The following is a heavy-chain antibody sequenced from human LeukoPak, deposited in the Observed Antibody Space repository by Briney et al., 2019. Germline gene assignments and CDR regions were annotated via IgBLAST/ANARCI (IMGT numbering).Heavy chain of an antibody. D-gene: IGHD3-3*02. CDR2: ISGSGGST. Sequence: GGSLRVSCAASGFTFSSYAMSWVRQAPGNGLEWVSAISGSGGSTYYPGSVKGRFTISRENAKNSLYLQMNSLRAGDTAVYYCARGAHFWSGFRGSDFDYWGQGTLVTVSS. V-gene: IGHV3-23*01. CDR1: GFTFSSYA. J-gene: IGHJ4*02. CDR3: ARGAHFWSGFRGSDFDY.